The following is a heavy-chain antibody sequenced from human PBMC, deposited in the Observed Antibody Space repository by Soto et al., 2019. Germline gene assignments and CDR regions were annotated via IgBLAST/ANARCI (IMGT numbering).Heavy chain of an antibody. CDR1: GFTFSSYA. Sequence: EVQLLESGGGLVQPGGSLRLSCAASGFTFSSYAMSWVRQAPGKGLELVSAISGSGGSTYYAASVKGRFTISRDNSKNTLYLQMNSLRDEDTAVYYCAKYITIFGVVIIGSFDYWGQGSLVTVSS. V-gene: IGHV3-23*01. CDR3: AKYITIFGVVIIGSFDY. CDR2: ISGSGGST. J-gene: IGHJ4*02. D-gene: IGHD3-3*01.